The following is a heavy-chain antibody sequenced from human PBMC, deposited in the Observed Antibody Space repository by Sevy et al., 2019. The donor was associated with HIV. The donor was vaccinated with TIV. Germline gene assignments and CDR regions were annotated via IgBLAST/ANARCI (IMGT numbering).Heavy chain of an antibody. D-gene: IGHD6-19*01. Sequence: ASVKVSCKASGYTFTSYDINWVRQATGQGLEWMGWMNPNSGNTGYAQKFQGRVTMTRNTSISKAYMELSSLRSEDTAVYYCALVGWLVRGHYYYYGMDVWGQGTTVTVSS. CDR1: GYTFTSYD. J-gene: IGHJ6*02. CDR2: MNPNSGNT. V-gene: IGHV1-8*01. CDR3: ALVGWLVRGHYYYYGMDV.